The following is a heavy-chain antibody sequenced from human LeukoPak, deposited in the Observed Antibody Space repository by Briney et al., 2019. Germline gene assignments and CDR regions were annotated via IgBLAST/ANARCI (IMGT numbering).Heavy chain of an antibody. CDR3: AREDSGSYYNYYYFYMDV. V-gene: IGHV4-59*12. D-gene: IGHD3-10*01. J-gene: IGHJ6*03. Sequence: SETLSLTCTVSGGSISSYYWSWIRQPPGKGLEWIGYIYYSGSTNYNPSLKSRVTISVDTSKNQFSLRLSSVTAADTAVYYCAREDSGSYYNYYYFYMDVWGKGTTVTISS. CDR1: GGSISSYY. CDR2: IYYSGST.